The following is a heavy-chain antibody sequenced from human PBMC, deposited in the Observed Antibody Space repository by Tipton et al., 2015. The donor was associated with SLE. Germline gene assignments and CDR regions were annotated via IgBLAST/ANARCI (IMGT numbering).Heavy chain of an antibody. CDR3: ARHPPRSSSRSSFDY. D-gene: IGHD6-13*01. CDR2: IYPGDSDT. Sequence: QLVQSGPEVKKPGESLKISCKGSGYSFTSYWIGWVRQMPGKGLEWMGIIYPGDSDTRYSPSFQGKVTISADKSSSTAYLQWSSLKASDTAMYYCARHPPRSSSRSSFDYWGQGTLVTVSS. J-gene: IGHJ4*02. V-gene: IGHV5-51*01. CDR1: GYSFTSYW.